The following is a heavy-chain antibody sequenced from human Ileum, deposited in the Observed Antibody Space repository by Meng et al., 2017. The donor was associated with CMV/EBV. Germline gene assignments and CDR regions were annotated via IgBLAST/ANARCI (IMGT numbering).Heavy chain of an antibody. V-gene: IGHV4-39*01. J-gene: IGHJ4*02. CDR2: IYYSGST. CDR3: ARHARDRSYPGY. Sequence: SETLSLTCTVSGGSISSSSYYWGWIRQPPGKGLEWFGSIYYSGSTYYNPSLKSRVTISVDTSKNQFSLKLSSVTAADTAVYYCARHARDRSYPGYWGQGTLVTVSS. CDR1: GGSISSSSYY. D-gene: IGHD3-16*02.